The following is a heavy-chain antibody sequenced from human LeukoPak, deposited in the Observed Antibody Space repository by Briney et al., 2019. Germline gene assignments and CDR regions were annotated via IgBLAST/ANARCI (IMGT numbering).Heavy chain of an antibody. D-gene: IGHD2-2*02. V-gene: IGHV4-30-2*01. J-gene: IGHJ3*02. CDR2: IYHSGST. Sequence: SQTLSLTCTVSGGSISSGGYYWSWIRQPPGKGLEWIGYIYHSGSTYYNPSLKSRVTISVDRSKNQFSLKLSSVTAADTAVYYCARDRRYCSSTSCYNDAFDIWGQGTMVTVSS. CDR3: ARDRRYCSSTSCYNDAFDI. CDR1: GGSISSGGYY.